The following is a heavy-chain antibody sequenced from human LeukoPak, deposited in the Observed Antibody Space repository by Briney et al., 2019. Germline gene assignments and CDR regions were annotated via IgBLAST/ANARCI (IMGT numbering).Heavy chain of an antibody. Sequence: GASVKVSCKASGGTFSSYAISWVRQAPGQGLEWMGGIIPIFGTANYAQKFQGRVTITADESTSTAYMELSSLRSEDTAVYYCARGGVDDILTGYLDFDYWGQGTLVTVSS. D-gene: IGHD3-9*01. J-gene: IGHJ4*02. CDR2: IIPIFGTA. V-gene: IGHV1-69*13. CDR1: GGTFSSYA. CDR3: ARGGVDDILTGYLDFDY.